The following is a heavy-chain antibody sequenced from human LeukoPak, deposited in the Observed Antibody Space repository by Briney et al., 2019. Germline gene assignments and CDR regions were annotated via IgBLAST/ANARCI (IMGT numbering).Heavy chain of an antibody. D-gene: IGHD3-22*01. CDR1: GGSISSSSYY. CDR3: ARRYLYDSGGYYYYFDY. V-gene: IGHV4-39*01. Sequence: SETLSLTCTVSGGSISSSSYYWGWIRQPPGKGLERIGSIYYIGSTYYNPSLKSRVTISVDTAKNQFSLKLSSVTAADTAVYYCARRYLYDSGGYYYYFDYWGQGTLVTVSS. CDR2: IYYIGST. J-gene: IGHJ4*02.